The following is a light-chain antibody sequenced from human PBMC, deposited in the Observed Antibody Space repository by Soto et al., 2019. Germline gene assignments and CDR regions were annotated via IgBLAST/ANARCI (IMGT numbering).Light chain of an antibody. CDR3: SSYTNISPPHVV. J-gene: IGLJ2*01. V-gene: IGLV2-14*01. Sequence: HSALTQPASVSGSPGQSITISCTGTSSDVGGYNYVSWYQQHPGKAPKLMIYEVSNRPSGVSNRFSGTKYGNKASLTISGLPDEDQAGYSCSSYTNISPPHVVFGGGTKVTVL. CDR2: EVS. CDR1: SSDVGGYNY.